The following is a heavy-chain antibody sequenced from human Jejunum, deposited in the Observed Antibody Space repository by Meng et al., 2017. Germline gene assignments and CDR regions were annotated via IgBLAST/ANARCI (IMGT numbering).Heavy chain of an antibody. CDR1: CGSISGYF. Sequence: QVRLQQGGAGLLKPSETLSLTCDVYCGSISGYFWSWIRQAAGEGLEWVGEFTRGGTTNYNPSLKSRVTISADTSKNQFSLTLSYVSAADTVVYYCARHEVDFDNWGQGTLVTVSS. V-gene: IGHV4-34*02. CDR3: ARHEVDFDN. J-gene: IGHJ4*02. CDR2: FTRGGTT. D-gene: IGHD1-26*01.